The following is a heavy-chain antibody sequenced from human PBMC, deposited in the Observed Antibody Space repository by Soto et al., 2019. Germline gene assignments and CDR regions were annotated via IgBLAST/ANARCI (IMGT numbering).Heavy chain of an antibody. CDR1: GGAISSRGFY. Sequence: QVQLQESGPGLVKTSQSLSLTCTVSGGAISSRGFYWTWIRQPPGEGLEWIGYSSDTGSTHYNPSLSGRVTVSADTSKNHFSLKLTSVTAADTAVYYCARENGGSWYFDLWGRGTLVTVSA. J-gene: IGHJ2*01. CDR3: ARENGGSWYFDL. CDR2: SSDTGST. D-gene: IGHD4-17*01. V-gene: IGHV4-30-4*08.